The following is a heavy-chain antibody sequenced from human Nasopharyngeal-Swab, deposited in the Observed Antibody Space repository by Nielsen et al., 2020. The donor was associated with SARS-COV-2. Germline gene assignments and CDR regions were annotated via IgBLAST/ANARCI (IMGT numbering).Heavy chain of an antibody. CDR3: ARDFILARGAHYYYGIDV. CDR1: GGSISISKW. CDR2: IYHSGST. D-gene: IGHD5-12*01. V-gene: IGHV4-4*02. J-gene: IGHJ6*02. Sequence: SETLSLTCAVSGGSISISKWWSCVSLHPGRGREWLGEIYHSGSTTSNTPLKSRFTISVEKSKNQFFLKLTSVTAADTAVYYCARDFILARGAHYYYGIDVWGQGTTVTVSS.